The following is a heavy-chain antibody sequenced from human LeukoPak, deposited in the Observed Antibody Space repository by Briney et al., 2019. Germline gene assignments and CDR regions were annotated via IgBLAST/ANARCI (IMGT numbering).Heavy chain of an antibody. V-gene: IGHV1-8*02. Sequence: ASVKVSCKASGYTFTGYYMHWVRQAPGQGLEWLGWMSPDDGFTGYAQDFQGRLTMTTDTTINTVFMELSGLKSEDTAVYYCATESAITISGVVFHYFDPWGQGTLVTVSS. D-gene: IGHD3-3*01. J-gene: IGHJ5*02. CDR1: GYTFTGYY. CDR3: ATESAITISGVVFHYFDP. CDR2: MSPDDGFT.